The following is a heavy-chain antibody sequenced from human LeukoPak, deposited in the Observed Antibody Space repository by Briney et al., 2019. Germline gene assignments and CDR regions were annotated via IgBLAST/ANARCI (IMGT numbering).Heavy chain of an antibody. J-gene: IGHJ4*02. CDR1: GGSFSGYY. CDR3: ARGRPYXXXDY. V-gene: IGHV4-34*01. CDR2: INHSGST. D-gene: IGHD2-21*01. Sequence: SETLSLTCAVYGGSFSGYYWSWIRQPPGKGLEWIGEINHSGSTNYNPSLKSRVTISVDTSKNQFSLKLSSVTAADTAVYYCARGRPYXXXDYWGQGTLVTVSS.